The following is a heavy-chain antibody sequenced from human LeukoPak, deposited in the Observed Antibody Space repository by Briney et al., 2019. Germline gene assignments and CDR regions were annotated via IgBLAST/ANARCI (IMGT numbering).Heavy chain of an antibody. J-gene: IGHJ6*02. CDR2: IYYSGST. CDR3: ARDDGDLWGMDV. D-gene: IGHD4-17*01. V-gene: IGHV4-59*12. Sequence: SETLSLTCTVSGGSISSYYWSWIRQPPGKGLEWIGYIYYSGSTNYNPSLKSRVTISVDTSKNQFSLKLSSVTAADTAVYYCARDDGDLWGMDVWGQGTTVTVSS. CDR1: GGSISSYY.